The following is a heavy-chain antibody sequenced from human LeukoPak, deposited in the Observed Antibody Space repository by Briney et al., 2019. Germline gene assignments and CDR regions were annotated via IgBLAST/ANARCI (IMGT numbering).Heavy chain of an antibody. Sequence: ASVKVSCKASGYTFTGYGISWVRQAPGQGLEWMGWISAYNGNTNYAQKLQGRVTMTTDTSTSTAYMELRSLRSDDTAVYYCARDSYYDFWSGYYTANLFDYWGQGTLVTVSS. CDR2: ISAYNGNT. J-gene: IGHJ4*02. CDR3: ARDSYYDFWSGYYTANLFDY. D-gene: IGHD3-3*01. CDR1: GYTFTGYG. V-gene: IGHV1-18*01.